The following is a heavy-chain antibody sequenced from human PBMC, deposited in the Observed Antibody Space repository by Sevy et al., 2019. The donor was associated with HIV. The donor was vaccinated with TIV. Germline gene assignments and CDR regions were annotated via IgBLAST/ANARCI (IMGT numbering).Heavy chain of an antibody. J-gene: IGHJ4*02. CDR1: GFSFSSFG. D-gene: IGHD3-22*01. Sequence: GGSLRLSCSASGFSFSSFGMHWVRQAPGKGLEYVSAISSNGGSTYYADSVKGRFTISRDNSKKTWYLQMSSLRAEDTAVYYCVKNVDTTTAYFDYWGQGTLVTVSS. CDR2: ISSNGGST. CDR3: VKNVDTTTAYFDY. V-gene: IGHV3-64D*06.